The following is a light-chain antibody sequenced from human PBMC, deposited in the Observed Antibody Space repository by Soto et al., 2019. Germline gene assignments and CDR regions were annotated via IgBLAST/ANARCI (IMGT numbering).Light chain of an antibody. CDR1: SSNIGAGYD. J-gene: IGLJ2*01. Sequence: QSVLTQPPSVSGAPGQRVTISCTGSSSNIGAGYDVHWYQQLPGTAPKLLIYGTSNRPSGIPDRVSGSKSGTSASLAITGLQAEDEADYYYQSYDTSISGPVVFGGGTKLTVL. CDR3: QSYDTSISGPVV. V-gene: IGLV1-40*01. CDR2: GTS.